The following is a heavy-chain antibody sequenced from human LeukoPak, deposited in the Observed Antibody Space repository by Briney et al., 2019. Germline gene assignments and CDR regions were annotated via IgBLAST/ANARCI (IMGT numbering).Heavy chain of an antibody. V-gene: IGHV3-23*01. CDR2: ISGSGGST. CDR3: AKDHCGGDCYIWDY. CDR1: GFTFSSYA. Sequence: GGCLRLSCAASGFTFSSYAMSWVRQAPGKGLEWVSAISGSGGSTYYADSVKGRFTISRDNSKNTLYLQMNSLRAEDTAVYYCAKDHCGGDCYIWDYWGQGTLVTVSS. J-gene: IGHJ4*02. D-gene: IGHD2-21*01.